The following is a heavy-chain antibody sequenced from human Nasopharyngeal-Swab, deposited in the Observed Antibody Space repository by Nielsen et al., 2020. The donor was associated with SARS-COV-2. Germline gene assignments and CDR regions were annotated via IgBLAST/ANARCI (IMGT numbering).Heavy chain of an antibody. J-gene: IGHJ4*02. V-gene: IGHV3-48*04. D-gene: IGHD5-12*01. CDR2: ITSGNSV. CDR1: GFTFSPYT. CDR3: ARGRGGGYGDY. Sequence: GGSLRLSCATSGFTFSPYTMTWVRQAPGKGLQWISYITSGNSVQYADSVMGRFTISRDNAKNSLYLQMNSLTAEDTAVYYCARGRGGGYGDYWGQGTLVTVSS.